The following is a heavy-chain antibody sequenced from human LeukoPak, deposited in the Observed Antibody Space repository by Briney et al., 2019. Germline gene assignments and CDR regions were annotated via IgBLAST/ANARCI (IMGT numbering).Heavy chain of an antibody. Sequence: GGSLRLSCAASGFTVSSNYMSWVRQAPGKGLEWVSVIYSRGSTYYADSVKGRFTISRDNSKNTLYLQMNSLRAEDTAVYYCARDGRFGCSGGSCYSGLGYWGQGTLVTVSS. J-gene: IGHJ4*02. D-gene: IGHD2-15*01. CDR1: GFTVSSNY. CDR2: IYSRGST. CDR3: ARDGRFGCSGGSCYSGLGY. V-gene: IGHV3-53*01.